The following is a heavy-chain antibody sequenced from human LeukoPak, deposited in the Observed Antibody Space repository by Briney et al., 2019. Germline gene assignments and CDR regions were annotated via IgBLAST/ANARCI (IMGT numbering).Heavy chain of an antibody. J-gene: IGHJ4*02. D-gene: IGHD3-3*02. CDR1: GFTFSSYA. CDR2: ISYDGSNK. CDR3: ARGSLSARPN. Sequence: SGGSLRLSCAASGFTFSSYAMHWVRQAPGKGLEWVAVISYDGSNKYYADSVKGRFTISRDNSKNTLYLQMNSLRAEDTAVYYCARGSLSARPNWGQGTLVTVSS. V-gene: IGHV3-30-3*01.